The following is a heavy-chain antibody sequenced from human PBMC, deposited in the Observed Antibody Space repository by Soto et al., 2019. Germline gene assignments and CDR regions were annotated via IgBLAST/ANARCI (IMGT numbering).Heavy chain of an antibody. J-gene: IGHJ6*02. CDR3: ARGGGSGLRVLYYYYYGMDV. D-gene: IGHD3-16*01. V-gene: IGHV1-3*01. CDR2: INAGNGNT. Sequence: ASVKVSCKASGYTFTSYAMHWVRQAPGQRLEWMGWINAGNGNTKYSQKFQGRVTITRDTSASTAYMELSSLRSEDTAVYYCARGGGSGLRVLYYYYYGMDVWGQGTTVTVSS. CDR1: GYTFTSYA.